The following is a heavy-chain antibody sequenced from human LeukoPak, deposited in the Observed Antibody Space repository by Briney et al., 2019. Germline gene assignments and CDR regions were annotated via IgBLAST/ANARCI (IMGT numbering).Heavy chain of an antibody. D-gene: IGHD1-26*01. CDR2: TSSSGSDI. J-gene: IGHJ3*02. V-gene: IGHV3-48*03. CDR3: AIIPWEVDAAFDI. Sequence: GGSLRLSCAASGFTFSRYEMNWVRPAPGKGLEWVSYTSSSGSDIYYADSVKGRFTISRDNAKNSLYLQMSSLRAEDTAVYYCAIIPWEVDAAFDIWGQGTMVTVSS. CDR1: GFTFSRYE.